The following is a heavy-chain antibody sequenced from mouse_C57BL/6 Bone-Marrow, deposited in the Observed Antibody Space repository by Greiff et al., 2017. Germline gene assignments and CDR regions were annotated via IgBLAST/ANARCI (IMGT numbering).Heavy chain of an antibody. CDR2: IDPENGDT. J-gene: IGHJ4*01. CDR3: TRDGNYYAMDY. Sequence: EVQLQQPGAELVRPGASVKLSCKASGFNIKDDYMPWVKQRPEQGLEWIGWIDPENGDTEYASKFQGKATITADTASNTAYLQLSSLTSEDTAVYYCTRDGNYYAMDYWGQGTSVTVSS. CDR1: GFNIKDDY. V-gene: IGHV14-4*01. D-gene: IGHD2-1*01.